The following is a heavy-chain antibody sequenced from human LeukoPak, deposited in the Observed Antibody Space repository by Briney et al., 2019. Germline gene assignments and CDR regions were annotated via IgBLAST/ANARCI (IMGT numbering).Heavy chain of an antibody. Sequence: GGSLRLSCAASGFTFSSHAMHWVRQAPGKGLEWVAVISYDGSNKYYADSVKGRFTISRDNSKNTLYLQMNSLRAEDTAVYYCAKAGYCSGGSCWSDFDYWGQGTLVTVSS. CDR3: AKAGYCSGGSCWSDFDY. J-gene: IGHJ4*02. CDR1: GFTFSSHA. V-gene: IGHV3-30-3*01. CDR2: ISYDGSNK. D-gene: IGHD2-15*01.